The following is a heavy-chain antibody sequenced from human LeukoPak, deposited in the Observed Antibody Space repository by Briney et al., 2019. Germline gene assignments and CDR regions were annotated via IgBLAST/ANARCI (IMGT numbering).Heavy chain of an antibody. D-gene: IGHD1-1*01. CDR3: ASSLTPISTYYYYYMDV. V-gene: IGHV4-31*03. Sequence: PSETLSFTCTVSGGSISSGGYYWSWIRQHPGKGLEWIGYIYYSGSTYYNPSLKSRVTISVDTSKNQFSLKLSSVTAADTAVYYCASSLTPISTYYYYYMDVWGKGTTVTVSS. J-gene: IGHJ6*03. CDR2: IYYSGST. CDR1: GGSISSGGYY.